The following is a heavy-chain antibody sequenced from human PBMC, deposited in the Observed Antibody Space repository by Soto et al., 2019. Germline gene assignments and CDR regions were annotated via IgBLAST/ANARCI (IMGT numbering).Heavy chain of an antibody. J-gene: IGHJ6*02. V-gene: IGHV1-2*02. CDR2: INPNSGDT. CDR1: GYTFTGYY. Sequence: QVQLVQSGAEVKKPGASVKVSCKASGYTFTGYYMHWVRQAPGQGLEWMGWINPNSGDTNYAQKFQGRVTMTRDTSISTAYMELSRLRSDDTAVYYCARGESLGIVVEYGMDVWGQGTTVTVSS. CDR3: ARGESLGIVVEYGMDV. D-gene: IGHD2-15*01.